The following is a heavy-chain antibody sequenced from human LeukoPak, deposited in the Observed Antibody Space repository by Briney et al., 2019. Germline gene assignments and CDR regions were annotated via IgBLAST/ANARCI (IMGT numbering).Heavy chain of an antibody. CDR2: INPSGGST. D-gene: IGHD5-24*01. J-gene: IGHJ4*02. CDR3: ARDGGGGYNFGDFDY. V-gene: IGHV1-46*01. CDR1: GYTFTSYY. Sequence: LVASVKVSCKASGYTFTSYYMHWVRQAPGQGLEWTGIINPSGGSTSYAQKFQGRVTITRDMSTSTVYMELSSLRSEDTAVYYCARDGGGGYNFGDFDYWGQGTLVTVSS.